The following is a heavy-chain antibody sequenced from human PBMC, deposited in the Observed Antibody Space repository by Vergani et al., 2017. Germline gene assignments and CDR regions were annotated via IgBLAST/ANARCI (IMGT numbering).Heavy chain of an antibody. CDR2: INPSGGST. V-gene: IGHV1-46*01. J-gene: IGHJ3*02. CDR1: GYTFTSYY. CDR3: ARDFSGYGPNDAFDI. Sequence: QVQLVQSGAEVKKPGASVKVSCKASGYTFTSYYMHWVRQAPGQGLEWMGIINPSGGSTSYAQKFQGRVTMTTDTSTSTAYMELRSLRSDDTAVYYCARDFSGYGPNDAFDIWGQGTMVTVSS. D-gene: IGHD3-22*01.